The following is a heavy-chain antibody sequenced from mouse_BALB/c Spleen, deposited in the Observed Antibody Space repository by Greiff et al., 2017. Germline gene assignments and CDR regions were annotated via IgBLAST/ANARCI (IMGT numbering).Heavy chain of an antibody. V-gene: IGHV1-28*01. D-gene: IGHD1-2*01. CDR3: ARGGHYYGRFAY. J-gene: IGHJ3*01. CDR1: GYSFTSYY. Sequence: EVQLQQSGPELMKPGASVKISCKASGYSFTSYYMHWVKQSHGKSLEWIGYIDPFNGGTSYNQKFKGKATLTVDKSSSTAYMHLSSLTSEDSAVYYCARGGHYYGRFAYWGQGTLVTVSA. CDR2: IDPFNGGT.